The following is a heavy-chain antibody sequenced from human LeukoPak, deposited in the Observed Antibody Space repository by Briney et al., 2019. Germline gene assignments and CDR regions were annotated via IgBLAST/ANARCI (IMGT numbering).Heavy chain of an antibody. J-gene: IGHJ4*02. D-gene: IGHD4-17*01. CDR3: ARGPSGDYVDY. CDR2: IIPIFGTA. V-gene: IGHV1-69*13. Sequence: SVKVSCKASGGTFRSYAVSWVRQAPGQGLEWMGGIIPIFGTANYAQKFQGRVTITADESTSTAYMELSSLRSEDTAVYYCARGPSGDYVDYWGQGTLVTVSS. CDR1: GGTFRSYA.